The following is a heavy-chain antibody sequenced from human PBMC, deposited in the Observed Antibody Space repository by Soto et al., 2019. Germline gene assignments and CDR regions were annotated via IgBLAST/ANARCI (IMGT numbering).Heavy chain of an antibody. Sequence: ASVKVSCKASGCTFSSYTISWVRQAPGQRIEWMRRIIPILGIANYAQKFQGRVTITADKSTSTAYMELSSLRSEDTAVYYCARLPGLCSSTSCQRDYWGQGTLVTVSS. CDR2: IIPILGIA. J-gene: IGHJ4*02. CDR1: GCTFSSYT. CDR3: ARLPGLCSSTSCQRDY. V-gene: IGHV1-69*02. D-gene: IGHD2-2*01.